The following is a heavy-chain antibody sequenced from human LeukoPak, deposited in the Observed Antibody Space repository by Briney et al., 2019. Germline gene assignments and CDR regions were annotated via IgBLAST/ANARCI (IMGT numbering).Heavy chain of an antibody. J-gene: IGHJ4*02. CDR2: IIPIFGTA. Sequence: GASVKVSCKASGGTFSSYAISWVRQAPGQGLEWMGGIIPIFGTANYAQKFQGRVTITADESTSTAYMELSSLRSEDTAVYYCAGPVGSSGYNPFDYWGQGTLVTVSS. CDR3: AGPVGSSGYNPFDY. CDR1: GGTFSSYA. D-gene: IGHD3-22*01. V-gene: IGHV1-69*13.